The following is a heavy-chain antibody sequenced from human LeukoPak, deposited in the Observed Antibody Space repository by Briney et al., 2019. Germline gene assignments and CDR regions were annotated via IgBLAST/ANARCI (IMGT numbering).Heavy chain of an antibody. J-gene: IGHJ4*02. CDR3: ARDTWFGELLSDY. Sequence: PGGSLRLSCAASGFTFSSYGMHWVRQAPGKGLEWVAVIWYDGSNKYYADSVKGRFTISRDNSKNRLYLQMNSLRAEDTAVYYCARDTWFGELLSDYWGQGTLVTVSS. D-gene: IGHD3-10*01. CDR2: IWYDGSNK. CDR1: GFTFSSYG. V-gene: IGHV3-33*01.